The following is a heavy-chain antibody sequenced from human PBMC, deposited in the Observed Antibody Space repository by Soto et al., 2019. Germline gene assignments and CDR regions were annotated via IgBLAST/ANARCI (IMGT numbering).Heavy chain of an antibody. D-gene: IGHD4-17*01. CDR2: IYYSGST. J-gene: IGHJ6*02. CDR3: ARHGNTVTTGYYYGMDV. CDR1: GGSISSSSYY. V-gene: IGHV4-39*01. Sequence: SETLSLTCTVSGGSISSSSYYWVWIRHPPGKGLEWIGTIYYSGSTYYNPSLKSRVTISVDTSKNQFSLKLSSVTATDTAVYYCARHGNTVTTGYYYGMDVWGQGTTVTVSS.